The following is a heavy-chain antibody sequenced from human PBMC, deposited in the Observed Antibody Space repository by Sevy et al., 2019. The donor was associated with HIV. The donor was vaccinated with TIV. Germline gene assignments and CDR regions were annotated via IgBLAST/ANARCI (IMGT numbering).Heavy chain of an antibody. V-gene: IGHV3-30-3*01. J-gene: IGHJ6*02. D-gene: IGHD6-19*01. CDR3: ASGGPQWPDKWPNYYYGMDV. CDR1: GFTFSSYA. CDR2: ISYDGSNK. Sequence: GGSLRLSCAASGFTFSSYAMHWVRQAPGKGLEWVAVISYDGSNKYYADSVKGRFTISRDNSKNTLYLQMNSLRAEDTAVYYCASGGPQWPDKWPNYYYGMDVWGQGTTVTVSS.